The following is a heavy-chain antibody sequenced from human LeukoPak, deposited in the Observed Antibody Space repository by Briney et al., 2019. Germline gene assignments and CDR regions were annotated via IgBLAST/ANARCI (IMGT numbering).Heavy chain of an antibody. CDR3: AREGPITMVRGSHAFDI. Sequence: ASVNVSCKASGYTFTGYYMHWVRQAPGQGLEWMGWINPNSGGTNYAQKFQGRVTMTRDTSISTAYMELSRLRSDDTAVYYCAREGPITMVRGSHAFDIWGQGTMVTVSS. D-gene: IGHD3-10*01. CDR2: INPNSGGT. J-gene: IGHJ3*02. CDR1: GYTFTGYY. V-gene: IGHV1-2*02.